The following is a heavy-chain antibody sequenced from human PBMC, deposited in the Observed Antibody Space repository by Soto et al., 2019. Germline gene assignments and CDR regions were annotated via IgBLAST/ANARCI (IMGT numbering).Heavy chain of an antibody. V-gene: IGHV3-23*01. CDR1: GFTFDNYA. J-gene: IGHJ4*01. D-gene: IGHD2-8*01. CDR3: AKGVYLQKLSCDY. CDR2: ISGSGGTT. Sequence: GGSLRLSCAASGFTFDNYAMSWVRQAPGKGLEWVSAISGSGGTTHYADPVKGRFNISRDKSKNTLYLQMNSLRAEDTAEYYCAKGVYLQKLSCDYWGRGTLVAVCS.